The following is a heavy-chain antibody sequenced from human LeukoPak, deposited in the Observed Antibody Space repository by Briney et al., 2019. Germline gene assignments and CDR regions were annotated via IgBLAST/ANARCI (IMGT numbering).Heavy chain of an antibody. V-gene: IGHV3-23*01. CDR1: GFTFSNYA. J-gene: IGHJ6*03. Sequence: GGSLRLSCTASGFTFSNYAMNWVRLAPGKGLEWVSVISASGGTTDYADFVKGGFTFSRDNSKNTLYLQMKSLRAEDTAVYYCAKGGGYEAQYYYYYLDVWGKGTTVTISS. D-gene: IGHD5-12*01. CDR3: AKGGGYEAQYYYYYLDV. CDR2: ISASGGTT.